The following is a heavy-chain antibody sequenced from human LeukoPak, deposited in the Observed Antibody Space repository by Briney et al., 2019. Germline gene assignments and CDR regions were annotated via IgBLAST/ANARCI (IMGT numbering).Heavy chain of an antibody. CDR3: ATARNWNYRLDYFDY. CDR1: GGTFSSYA. CDR2: IIPILGIA. Sequence: GASVTVSCKASGGTFSSYAISWVRQAPGQGLEWMGRIIPILGIANYAQKFQGRVTMTEDTSTDTAYMELSSLRSEDTAVYYCATARNWNYRLDYFDYWGQGTLVTVSS. J-gene: IGHJ4*02. V-gene: IGHV1-69*10. D-gene: IGHD1-7*01.